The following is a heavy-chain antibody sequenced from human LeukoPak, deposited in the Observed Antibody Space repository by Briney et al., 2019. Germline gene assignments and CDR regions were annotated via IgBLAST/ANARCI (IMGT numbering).Heavy chain of an antibody. CDR1: GFTFGDFW. D-gene: IGHD1-1*01. CDR2: TNEAGGDK. V-gene: IGHV3-7*01. J-gene: IGHJ4*02. CDR3: AIATTGPGAFGF. Sequence: GGSLRLSCAASGFTFGDFWMSWVRQAPGKGLECVASTNEAGGDKYYVDSVKGRFTISRDNSKNSLSLQMNSLTAEDTAIYYCAIATTGPGAFGFWGQGTLVSVSS.